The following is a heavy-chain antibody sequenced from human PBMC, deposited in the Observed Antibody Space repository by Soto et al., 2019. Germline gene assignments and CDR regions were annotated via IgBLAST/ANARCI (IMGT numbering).Heavy chain of an antibody. V-gene: IGHV3-23*01. CDR3: AKDPFPSRYCSSTSCYYDY. J-gene: IGHJ4*02. CDR1: GFTFSSYA. Sequence: GGSLRLSCAASGFTFSSYAMSWVRQAPGKGLEWVSAISGSGGSTYYADSVKGRFTISRDNSKNTLYLQMNSLRAEDTAVYYCAKDPFPSRYCSSTSCYYDYWGQGTLVTVSS. D-gene: IGHD2-2*01. CDR2: ISGSGGST.